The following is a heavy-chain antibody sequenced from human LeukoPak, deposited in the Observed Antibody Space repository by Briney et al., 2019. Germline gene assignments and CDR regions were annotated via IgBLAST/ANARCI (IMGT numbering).Heavy chain of an antibody. J-gene: IGHJ4*02. D-gene: IGHD3-9*01. V-gene: IGHV4-39*01. CDR2: IYYSGST. Sequence: SETLSLTCTVSGGSISSSSYYWSWIRQPPGKGLEWIGSIYYSGSTYYNPSLKSRVTISVDTSKNQFSLKLSSVTAPDTAVYYCASQVRYFDWSFDYWGQGTLVTVSS. CDR3: ASQVRYFDWSFDY. CDR1: GGSISSSSYY.